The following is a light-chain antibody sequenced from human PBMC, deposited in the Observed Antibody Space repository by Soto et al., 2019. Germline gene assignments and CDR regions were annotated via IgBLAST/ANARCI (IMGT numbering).Light chain of an antibody. Sequence: DIQMTQSPSSLSPSVGDRVTITCRASQSINSHLNWYQQKPGKAPKLLIHTTSDLQGGVPSRFSGSGTGTDFTLTISSLQPEDFATYYCQQCDSTPQTFGGGTKVEI. CDR3: QQCDSTPQT. CDR1: QSINSH. V-gene: IGKV1-39*01. CDR2: TTS. J-gene: IGKJ4*01.